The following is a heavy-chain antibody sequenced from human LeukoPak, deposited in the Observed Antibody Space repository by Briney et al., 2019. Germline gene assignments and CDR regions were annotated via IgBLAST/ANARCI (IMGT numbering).Heavy chain of an antibody. CDR2: ISYSGNT. CDR1: GGSISSYY. V-gene: IGHV4-59*08. D-gene: IGHD1-26*01. J-gene: IGHJ4*02. CDR3: ARLILSGSYLYYFDY. Sequence: SETLSLTCSVSGGSISSYYWSWIRQPPGKGLEWIGYISYSGNTNYNPSLKSRVTISVDMSKNQFSLKLSSVTAADTAVYHCARLILSGSYLYYFDYWGQGTLVTVSS.